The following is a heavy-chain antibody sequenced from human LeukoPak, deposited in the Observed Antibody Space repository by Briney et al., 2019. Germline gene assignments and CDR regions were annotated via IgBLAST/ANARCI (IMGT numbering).Heavy chain of an antibody. V-gene: IGHV1-18*01. Sequence: ASVKVSCKASGYAFTSYGISWVRQAPGQGLEWMGWISAYNGNTNYAQKVQGRITMTTDTSTTTAYMELRSLRSDDTAVYYCARWVDYYDSSYYPYYVYYMDVWGEGTTVTVSS. J-gene: IGHJ6*03. D-gene: IGHD3-22*01. CDR2: ISAYNGNT. CDR1: GYAFTSYG. CDR3: ARWVDYYDSSYYPYYVYYMDV.